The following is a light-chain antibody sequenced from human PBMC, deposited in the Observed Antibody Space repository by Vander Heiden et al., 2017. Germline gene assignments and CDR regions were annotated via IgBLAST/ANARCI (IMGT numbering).Light chain of an antibody. CDR1: QSVIMI. CDR3: QQYNNWPLT. V-gene: IGKV3-15*01. J-gene: IGKJ4*01. CDR2: GAS. Sequence: EGGMTQSPTTLSLSPGGRATLSCRASQSVIMISAWYHQNPGQAPRLLIYGASTRATGIPARFSGSGSGTEFTLTISSLQSEDFAVYYCQQYNNWPLTFGGGTKVEI.